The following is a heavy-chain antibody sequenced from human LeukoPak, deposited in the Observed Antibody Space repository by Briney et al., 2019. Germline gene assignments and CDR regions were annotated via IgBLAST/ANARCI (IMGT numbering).Heavy chain of an antibody. V-gene: IGHV1-69*04. D-gene: IGHD6-19*01. J-gene: IGHJ4*02. CDR1: GGTFSSYA. CDR2: IIPILGIA. Sequence: GASVKVSCKASGGTFSSYAISWVRQAPGQGLEWMGRIIPILGIANYAQKCQGRVTITADNSTSTAYMELSSLRSEDTAVYYCARTYSSGWSKTNYFDYWGQGTLVTVSS. CDR3: ARTYSSGWSKTNYFDY.